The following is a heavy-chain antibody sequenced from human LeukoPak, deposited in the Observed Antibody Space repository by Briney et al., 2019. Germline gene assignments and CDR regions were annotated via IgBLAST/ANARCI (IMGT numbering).Heavy chain of an antibody. CDR1: GFTFSSYA. V-gene: IGHV3-30-3*01. J-gene: IGHJ4*02. D-gene: IGHD5-18*01. CDR2: ISYDGSNK. CDR3: AREMYRHSYDY. Sequence: GRSLRLSCAASGFTFSSYAMHWVRQAPGKGLEWVAVISYDGSNKYYADSVKGRFTISRDNSKNTLYLQMNSLRAEDTAVYYCAREMYRHSYDYWGQGTLVTVSS.